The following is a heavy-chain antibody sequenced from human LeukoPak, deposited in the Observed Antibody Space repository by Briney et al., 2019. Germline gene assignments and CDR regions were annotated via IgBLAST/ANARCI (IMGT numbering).Heavy chain of an antibody. CDR2: IITSGGST. CDR3: AKEPVVGAGYNWFDP. V-gene: IGHV3-23*01. D-gene: IGHD1-26*01. Sequence: GRSMRLACAPSGSTFSSYSMRCVRHAPRKWLEWVSSIITSGGSTYYADSVKGRFTISIDNSKNTLYLQMNSLRAEDTAVYYCAKEPVVGAGYNWFDPWGQGTLVTVSS. J-gene: IGHJ5*02. CDR1: GSTFSSYS.